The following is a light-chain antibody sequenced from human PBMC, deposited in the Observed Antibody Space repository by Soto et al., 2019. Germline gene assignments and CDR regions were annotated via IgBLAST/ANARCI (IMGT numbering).Light chain of an antibody. Sequence: QSVLTQSPSASASLGASVKLTCTLSSGHSSYAIAWHQQQPEKGPRYLMKLNSDGSHSKGDGIPDRFSGSSSGAERYLIISSLQSEDEADDYCQTWGTGIHVFGTGTKVTVL. J-gene: IGLJ1*01. CDR2: LNSDGSH. CDR3: QTWGTGIHV. V-gene: IGLV4-69*01. CDR1: SGHSSYA.